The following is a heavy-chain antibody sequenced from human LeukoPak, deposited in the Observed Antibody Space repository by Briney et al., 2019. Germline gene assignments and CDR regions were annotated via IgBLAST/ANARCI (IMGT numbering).Heavy chain of an antibody. Sequence: GGSLRLSCAASGFTFTNYWMSWVRQAPGKGLEWVANIKEDGIEKHYVDSVRGRFTISRDNAKNSLNLQMNSLRAEDTAVYYCARESSPSSGWYYYYYYMDVWGKGTTVTVSS. CDR1: GFTFTNYW. J-gene: IGHJ6*03. CDR3: ARESSPSSGWYYYYYYMDV. V-gene: IGHV3-7*01. CDR2: IKEDGIEK. D-gene: IGHD6-19*01.